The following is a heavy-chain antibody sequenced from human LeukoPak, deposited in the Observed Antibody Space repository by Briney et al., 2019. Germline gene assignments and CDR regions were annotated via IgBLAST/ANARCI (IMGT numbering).Heavy chain of an antibody. CDR2: ISGSGGST. Sequence: PGASLRLSCAASGFTFSSYAMSWVRQAPGKGLEWVSAISGSGGSTYYADSVKGRFTISRDNSKNTLYLQMNSLRAEDTAVYYCAKLHSGWYLEGYFDYWGQGTLATVSS. D-gene: IGHD6-19*01. V-gene: IGHV3-23*01. CDR1: GFTFSSYA. J-gene: IGHJ4*02. CDR3: AKLHSGWYLEGYFDY.